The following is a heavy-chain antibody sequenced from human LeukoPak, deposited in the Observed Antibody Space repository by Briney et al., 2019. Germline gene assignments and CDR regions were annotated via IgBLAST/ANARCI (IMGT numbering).Heavy chain of an antibody. V-gene: IGHV4-34*01. CDR1: GGSFSGYY. Sequence: SETLSLTCAVYGGSFSGYYWSWIRQPPGKGLEWIGSIYYSGTTYYNPSLKSRVTISLDTSKNQFSLKLSSVTAADTAVYYCARRNGQDIVATFRRRYYFDYWGQGTLVTVSS. CDR2: IYYSGTT. CDR3: ARRNGQDIVATFRRRYYFDY. J-gene: IGHJ4*02. D-gene: IGHD5-12*01.